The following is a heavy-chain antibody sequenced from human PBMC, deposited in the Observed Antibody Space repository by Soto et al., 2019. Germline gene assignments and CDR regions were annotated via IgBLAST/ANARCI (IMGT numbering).Heavy chain of an antibody. D-gene: IGHD3-10*01. CDR1: GASVNNRNYH. CDR2: VQNGGTT. CDR3: AVLLAGGGGDGN. V-gene: IGHV4-61*01. J-gene: IGHJ4*02. Sequence: QVQLQESGPGLVKPSETLSLTCTVSGASVNNRNYHWSWIRQPPGRGLEWIGQVQNGGTTEFDSPSLKNRLTCSIDASKNQFSLKLNAVTAADTAIYYCAVLLAGGGGDGNWGQGTLVTVSS.